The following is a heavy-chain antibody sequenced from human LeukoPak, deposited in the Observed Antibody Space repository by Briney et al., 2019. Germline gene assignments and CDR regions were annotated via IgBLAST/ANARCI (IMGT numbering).Heavy chain of an antibody. J-gene: IGHJ4*02. CDR2: ISAYNGNT. D-gene: IGHD4-17*01. CDR3: ASHVDLNDYGDYYFDY. V-gene: IGHV1-18*01. Sequence: ASVKVSCKASGYTFTSYGISWVRQAPGQGLEWMGWISAYNGNTNYAQKLQGRVTMTRNTSISTAYMELSSLRSEDTAVYYCASHVDLNDYGDYYFDYWGQRTLVTVSS. CDR1: GYTFTSYG.